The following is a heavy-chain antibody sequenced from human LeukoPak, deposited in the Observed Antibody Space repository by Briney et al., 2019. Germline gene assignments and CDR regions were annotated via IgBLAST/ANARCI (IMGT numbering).Heavy chain of an antibody. CDR1: GYTCTGYY. D-gene: IGHD5-12*01. CDR3: ARDFTATIGYAFDI. V-gene: IGHV1-2*04. CDR2: INPNSGGT. J-gene: IGHJ3*02. Sequence: GASVKVSCKASGYTCTGYYMHWVRPAPGQGLEWMEWINPNSGGTNYAQKFQGWVTMTRDTSISTAYMELSRLRSDDTAVYYCARDFTATIGYAFDIWGQGTMVTVSS.